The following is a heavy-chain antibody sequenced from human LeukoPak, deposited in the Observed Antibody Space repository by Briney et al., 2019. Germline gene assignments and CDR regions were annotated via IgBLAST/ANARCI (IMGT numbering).Heavy chain of an antibody. J-gene: IGHJ1*01. CDR2: ISWNSGSI. V-gene: IGHV3-9*03. CDR3: AKDGSSSCWYTFQH. Sequence: GGSLRLSCAASGFTFDDYAMHWVRQAPGKGLEWVSGISWNSGSIGYADSVKGRFTISRDNAKNSLYLQMNSLRAEDMALYYCAKDGSSSCWYTFQHWGQGTLVTVSS. D-gene: IGHD6-13*01. CDR1: GFTFDDYA.